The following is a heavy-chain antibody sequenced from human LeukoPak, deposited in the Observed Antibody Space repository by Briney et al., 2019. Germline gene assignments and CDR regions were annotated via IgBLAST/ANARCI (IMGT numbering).Heavy chain of an antibody. CDR3: ARDQGHSTRFDY. D-gene: IGHD6-13*01. CDR2: IYYSGST. J-gene: IGHJ4*02. V-gene: IGHV4-59*01. CDR1: GGSISSYY. Sequence: SETLSLTCTVSGGSISSYYWSWIRQPPGKGLEWIGYIYYSGSTNYNPSLKSRVTISVDTSKNQFFLKLSSVPAADTAVYYCARDQGHSTRFDYWGQGTLVTVSS.